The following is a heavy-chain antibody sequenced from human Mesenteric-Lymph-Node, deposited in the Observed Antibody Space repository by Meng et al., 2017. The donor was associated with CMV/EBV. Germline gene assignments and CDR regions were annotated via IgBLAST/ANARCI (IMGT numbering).Heavy chain of an antibody. Sequence: SVKVSCKTAGDTFRNCSISWVRQAPGQGLEWMGRIIPLMGFPTYAQKFQTRVTITADKSTSTVFMELSSLISEDTATYYCAVDSAIFGVIIKKRGFDPWGQGTLVTVSS. CDR3: AVDSAIFGVIIKKRGFDP. CDR2: IIPLMGFP. J-gene: IGHJ5*02. D-gene: IGHD3-3*01. CDR1: GDTFRNCS. V-gene: IGHV1-69*02.